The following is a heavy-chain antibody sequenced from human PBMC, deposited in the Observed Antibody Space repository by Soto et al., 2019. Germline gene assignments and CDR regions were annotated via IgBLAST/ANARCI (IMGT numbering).Heavy chain of an antibody. V-gene: IGHV1-46*01. D-gene: IGHD4-17*01. CDR3: ARDPLSDYGDYGDFDY. Sequence: QVQLVQSGAEVKKPGASVKVSCKASGYTFTNYYLHWVRQAPGQGLEWMGRINPGDGSTTYAQKFQGRVTMARDTSTSTVYMELSSLRSEDTAVYSCARDPLSDYGDYGDFDYWGQGTLVTVSS. J-gene: IGHJ4*02. CDR2: INPGDGST. CDR1: GYTFTNYY.